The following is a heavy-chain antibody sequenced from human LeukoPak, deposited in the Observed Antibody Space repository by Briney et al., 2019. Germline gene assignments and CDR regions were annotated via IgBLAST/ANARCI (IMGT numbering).Heavy chain of an antibody. CDR1: GFTFTNFE. V-gene: IGHV3-48*03. J-gene: IGHJ5*02. CDR2: ISYSGSTI. CDR3: ARAGPPAFDP. Sequence: PGGSLRLSCAASGFTFTNFEMNWVRQAPGKGLEWVSYISYSGSTISYADSVKGRFTISRDNAKNSLYLQTNSLRAEDTAVYYCARAGPPAFDPWGQGTLVTVSS.